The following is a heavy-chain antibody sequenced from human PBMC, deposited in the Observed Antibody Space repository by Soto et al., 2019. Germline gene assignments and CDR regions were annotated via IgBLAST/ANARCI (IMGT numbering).Heavy chain of an antibody. CDR2: IYSGGST. V-gene: IGHV3-66*01. J-gene: IGHJ5*02. Sequence: GGSLRLSCAASGFTVSSNYMSWVRQAPGKGLEWVSVIYSGGSTYYADSVKGRFTISRDNSKNTLYLQMNSLRAEDTAVYYCAKDPRLKRFLEWSGNWFDPWGQGTLVTVSS. CDR1: GFTVSSNY. D-gene: IGHD3-3*01. CDR3: AKDPRLKRFLEWSGNWFDP.